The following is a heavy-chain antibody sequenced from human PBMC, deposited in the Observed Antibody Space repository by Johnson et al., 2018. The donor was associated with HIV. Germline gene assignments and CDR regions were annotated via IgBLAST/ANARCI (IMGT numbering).Heavy chain of an antibody. J-gene: IGHJ3*02. Sequence: VQLVESGGGVVQPGGSLRLSCAASGFTFSSYWMHWVRQVPGKGLVWVSRINNDGSSTSYADSVKGRFTISRDNAKKTLYLQRNSLRAEDTAVYYCARERIGYSSSGDAFDIWGQGTMVTVSS. V-gene: IGHV3-74*01. CDR1: GFTFSSYW. CDR2: INNDGSST. CDR3: ARERIGYSSSGDAFDI. D-gene: IGHD2-2*01.